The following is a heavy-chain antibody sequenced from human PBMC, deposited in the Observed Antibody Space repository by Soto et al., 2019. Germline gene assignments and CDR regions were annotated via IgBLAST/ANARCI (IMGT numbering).Heavy chain of an antibody. CDR1: GGTFSSYA. J-gene: IGHJ4*02. D-gene: IGHD3-10*01. Sequence: SGKVSCKASGGTFSSYAISWVRQAPGQGLEWMGGIIPIFGTANYEQKFQGRVTITADESTSTAYMELSSLRSEDTAVYYCASHGSGSYSFGYWGQGTLVTVSS. CDR3: ASHGSGSYSFGY. CDR2: IIPIFGTA. V-gene: IGHV1-69*13.